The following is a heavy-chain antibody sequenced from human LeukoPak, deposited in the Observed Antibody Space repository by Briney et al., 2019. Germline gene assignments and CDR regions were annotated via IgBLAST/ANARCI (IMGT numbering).Heavy chain of an antibody. V-gene: IGHV6-1*01. Sequence: SQTLSLTCAISGDSVSSKSVVWNWVRQSPSRGLQWLGRTYYRSKWSNDYAVSVKSRITINPDTSKNQFSLQLNSMTPEDTAVYYCARSQSGAFDFWGQGTLVTVSS. CDR3: ARSQSGAFDF. CDR2: TYYRSKWSN. J-gene: IGHJ4*02. D-gene: IGHD2-8*02. CDR1: GDSVSSKSVV.